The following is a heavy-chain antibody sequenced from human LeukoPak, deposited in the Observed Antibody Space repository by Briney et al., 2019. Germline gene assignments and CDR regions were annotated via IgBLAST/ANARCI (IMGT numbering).Heavy chain of an antibody. V-gene: IGHV3-23*01. CDR2: ISDSGGGT. Sequence: GGSLRLSCAASGFTFSIYRLNWARQAPGKGLEWVSTISDSGGGTYYADSVKGRFTISRDNSKNTLYLQMNSLRADDTAVYYCDGADFWGQGTLVTVSS. J-gene: IGHJ4*02. CDR1: GFTFSIYR. CDR3: DGADF.